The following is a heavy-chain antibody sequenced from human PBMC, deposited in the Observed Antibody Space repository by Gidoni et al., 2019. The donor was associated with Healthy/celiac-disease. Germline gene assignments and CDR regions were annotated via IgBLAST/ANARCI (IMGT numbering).Heavy chain of an antibody. CDR1: GGTFSSYA. CDR2: IIPIFGTA. CDR3: ARVGGGQLWLRGYFDY. V-gene: IGHV1-69*01. J-gene: IGHJ4*02. D-gene: IGHD5-18*01. Sequence: QVQLVQSGAEVKKPGSSVKVSCKAAGGTFSSYAISWVRQAPGQGLEWMGGIIPIFGTANYAQKFQGRVTITADESTSTAYMELSSLRSEDTAVYYCARVGGGQLWLRGYFDYWGQGTLVTVSS.